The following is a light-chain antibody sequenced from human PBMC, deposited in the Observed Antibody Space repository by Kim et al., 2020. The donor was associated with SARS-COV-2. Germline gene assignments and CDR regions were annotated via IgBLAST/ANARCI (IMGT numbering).Light chain of an antibody. Sequence: ASLVDTVTITGRTSQLINNYLAWFQQRPGEAPRSLIYGVSTLLSGVPSRFRGSGSGTDFTLTISGLQPEDFGSYYCQQYFLFPLTFGGGTKVDIK. CDR3: QQYFLFPLT. CDR2: GVS. J-gene: IGKJ4*01. CDR1: QLINNY. V-gene: IGKV1-16*01.